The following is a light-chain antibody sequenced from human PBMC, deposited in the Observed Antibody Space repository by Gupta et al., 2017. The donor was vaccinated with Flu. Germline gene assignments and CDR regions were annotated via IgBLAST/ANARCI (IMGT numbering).Light chain of an antibody. J-gene: IGLJ2*01. V-gene: IGLV3-1*01. CDR3: QAWDSSTEMV. Sequence: AGDKWGEKYACWYQQKPGQSPVLVIYQDSKRPAGIPERFAGSNSENTATLTISGTQAMDEADYYCQAWDSSTEMVFGGGTKLTVL. CDR1: KWGEKY. CDR2: QDS.